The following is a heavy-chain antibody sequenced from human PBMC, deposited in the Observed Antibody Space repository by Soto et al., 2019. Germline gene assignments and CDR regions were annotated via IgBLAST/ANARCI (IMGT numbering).Heavy chain of an antibody. Sequence: QVQLQESGPGLVKPSQTLSLTCTVSGGSISSGGYYWSWIRQHPGKGLEWIGYIYYSGSTYYNPSLQSRVTISVDTSKNQFSRKLSSVTAADTAVYYCARAGKGYYDSSGYYDVRYFDYWGQGTLVTVSS. CDR1: GGSISSGGYY. D-gene: IGHD3-22*01. CDR2: IYYSGST. CDR3: ARAGKGYYDSSGYYDVRYFDY. V-gene: IGHV4-31*03. J-gene: IGHJ4*02.